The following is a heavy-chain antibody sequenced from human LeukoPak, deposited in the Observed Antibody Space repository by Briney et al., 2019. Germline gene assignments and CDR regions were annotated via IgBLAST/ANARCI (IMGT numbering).Heavy chain of an antibody. CDR3: ASDRDYSDAFDI. J-gene: IGHJ3*02. CDR2: IYSGGST. CDR1: GFTVSSTY. D-gene: IGHD4-11*01. V-gene: IGHV3-53*01. Sequence: GGSLRLSCAASGFTVSSTYMSWVRQAPGKGLEWVSVIYSGGSTYYADSVKGRFTISRDNSKNTLYLQMNSLRAEDTAVYYCASDRDYSDAFDIWGQGTMVTVSS.